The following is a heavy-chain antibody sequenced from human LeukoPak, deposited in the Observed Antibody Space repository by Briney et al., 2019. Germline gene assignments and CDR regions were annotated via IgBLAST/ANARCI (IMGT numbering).Heavy chain of an antibody. D-gene: IGHD2-15*01. CDR2: ISSSTSTI. J-gene: IGHJ4*02. Sequence: GGSLRLSCAASGFTFSNYDMNWVRQAPGKGLEWVPYISSSTSTIYYADSVKGRFTISRDNVKNSLYLQMNNLRAEDTAVYYCARDLGLFRSGGSCHPYSWGQGTLVTVSS. CDR1: GFTFSNYD. V-gene: IGHV3-48*04. CDR3: ARDLGLFRSGGSCHPYS.